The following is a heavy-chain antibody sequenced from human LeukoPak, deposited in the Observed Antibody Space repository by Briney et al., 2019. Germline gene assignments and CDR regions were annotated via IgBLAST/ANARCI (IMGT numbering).Heavy chain of an antibody. J-gene: IGHJ4*02. V-gene: IGHV3-66*01. Sequence: GGSLRLSCAASGFTVSSNYMSWVRQAPGKGLEWVSVIYSGGSTYYADSVKGRFTISRDNSKNTLYLQMNSLRAEDTAVYYCASEGIYGSGSYGFDYWGQGTLVTVSS. CDR3: ASEGIYGSGSYGFDY. CDR2: IYSGGST. CDR1: GFTVSSNY. D-gene: IGHD3-10*01.